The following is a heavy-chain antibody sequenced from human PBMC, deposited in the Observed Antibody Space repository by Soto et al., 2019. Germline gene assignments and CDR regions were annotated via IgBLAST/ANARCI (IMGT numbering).Heavy chain of an antibody. J-gene: IGHJ6*02. CDR3: ASKPVGILNQKAATGYVGYYYSGMDV. CDR1: GGSFSGYY. V-gene: IGHV4-34*01. Sequence: PSETLSLTCAVYGGSFSGYYWSWIRQPPGKGLEWIGEINHSGSTNYNPSLKSRVTISVDTSKNQFSLKLSSVTAADTAVYYCASKPVGILNQKAATGYVGYYYSGMDVWGQGPTVTVYS. D-gene: IGHD6-25*01. CDR2: INHSGST.